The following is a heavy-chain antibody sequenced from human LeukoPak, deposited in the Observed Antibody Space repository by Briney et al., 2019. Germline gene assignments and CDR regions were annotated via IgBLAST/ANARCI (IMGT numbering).Heavy chain of an antibody. CDR2: ISGSGVNT. CDR3: AKHSSPVFGGGSYFED. CDR1: GFTFSSYG. J-gene: IGHJ4*02. D-gene: IGHD3-16*01. Sequence: PGGSLRLSCAASGFTFSSYGMTWVRQAPGKGLEWVSAISGSGVNTDYADSVKGRFTISRDNSKNTLYLQMNSLTALDTAVYYCAKHSSPVFGGGSYFEDWGQGTLVTVSS. V-gene: IGHV3-23*01.